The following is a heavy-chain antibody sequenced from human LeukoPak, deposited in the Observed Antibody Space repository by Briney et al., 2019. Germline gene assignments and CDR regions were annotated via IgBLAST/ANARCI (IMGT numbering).Heavy chain of an antibody. CDR3: ARATSGWLFDY. CDR1: GYTFTGYH. V-gene: IGHV1-2*02. CDR2: INPNSGCK. J-gene: IGHJ4*02. D-gene: IGHD6-25*01. Sequence: GASVKVSCKASGYTFTGYHMHWVRQAPGQGLEWMGWINPNSGCKNYAQKFQGRVTMTRDTSISTAYMELSRLRSDDTVVYYCARATSGWLFDYWGQGTLVTVSS.